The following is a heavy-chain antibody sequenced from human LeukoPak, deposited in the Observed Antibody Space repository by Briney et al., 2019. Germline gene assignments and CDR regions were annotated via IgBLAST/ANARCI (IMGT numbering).Heavy chain of an antibody. V-gene: IGHV3-74*01. CDR2: IGSDGSTT. CDR1: GFTFSSYW. CDR3: PRERSGSSGYYSAIDS. D-gene: IGHD3-22*01. Sequence: PGGSLRLSCVASGFTFSSYWMHWVRQPPGNGLVWVSRIGSDGSTTTYADSVKGRFTISRDNAKNTLYLQMNSLRAEDTAVYYCPRERSGSSGYYSAIDSWGHGTLVTVSS. J-gene: IGHJ5*01.